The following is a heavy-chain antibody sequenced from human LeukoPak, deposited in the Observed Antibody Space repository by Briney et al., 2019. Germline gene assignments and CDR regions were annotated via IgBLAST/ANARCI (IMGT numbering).Heavy chain of an antibody. V-gene: IGHV3-23*01. J-gene: IGHJ4*02. CDR2: ISGSGGST. D-gene: IGHD3-10*01. CDR1: GLTFSSYA. Sequence: GGSLRLSCAASGLTFSSYAMSWVRQAPGKGLEWVSAISGSGGSTYYADSVKGRFTISRDNSKNTLYLQMNSLRAEDTAVYYCAKDRMRSRRFGELLPHLFDYWGQGTLVTVSS. CDR3: AKDRMRSRRFGELLPHLFDY.